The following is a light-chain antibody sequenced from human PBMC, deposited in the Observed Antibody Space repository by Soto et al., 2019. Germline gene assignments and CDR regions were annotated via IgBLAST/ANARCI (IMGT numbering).Light chain of an antibody. V-gene: IGLV2-14*01. CDR2: EVS. J-gene: IGLJ2*01. CDR3: SSYTTSSTLV. CDR1: SSDVGGHNY. Sequence: QSALTQPASVSGSPGQSITISCTGTSSDVGGHNYVSWYQQHPGIAPKLMISEVSNRPSGVSNRCSGSKSDNTASLTISGLQAEDEADYYCSSYTTSSTLVFGGGTKVTVL.